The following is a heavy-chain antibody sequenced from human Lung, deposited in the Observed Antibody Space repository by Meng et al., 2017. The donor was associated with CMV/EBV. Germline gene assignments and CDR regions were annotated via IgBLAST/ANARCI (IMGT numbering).Heavy chain of an antibody. V-gene: IGHV4-4*02. Sequence: LQASGPGLVKPSGTLSLTWAVSGGSISISTWWSWVRQPPGKGLEWIGEIYHSGGTNYNPSLRGRVTISLDKSKNQFSLTLRSVTAADTAVYYCARDPYATGWAGWGQGTLVTVSS. D-gene: IGHD6-19*01. CDR2: IYHSGGT. CDR3: ARDPYATGWAG. CDR1: GGSISISTW. J-gene: IGHJ4*02.